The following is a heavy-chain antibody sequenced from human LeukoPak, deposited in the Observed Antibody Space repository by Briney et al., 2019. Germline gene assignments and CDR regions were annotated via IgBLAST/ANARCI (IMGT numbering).Heavy chain of an antibody. CDR3: AKDYYDILTGQPLSFDY. V-gene: IGHV3-23*01. CDR1: GFIFSNYA. Sequence: PGVSLRLSCAASGFIFSNYAMSWVRKAPGKGLEWVATISGSGGTTYYVDPVKGRFTISRDNSKNTLYLQMNSLRAGDRAVYYCAKDYYDILTGQPLSFDYWGQGTLVTVSS. CDR2: ISGSGGTT. D-gene: IGHD3-9*01. J-gene: IGHJ4*02.